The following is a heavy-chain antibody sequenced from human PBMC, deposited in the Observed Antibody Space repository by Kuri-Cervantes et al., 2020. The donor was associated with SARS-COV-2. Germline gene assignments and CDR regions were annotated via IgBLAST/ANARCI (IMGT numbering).Heavy chain of an antibody. CDR2: IIPIFGTA. D-gene: IGHD3-22*01. CDR3: ARTVIYYDSSGYYYSSDAFDI. V-gene: IGHV1-69*05. J-gene: IGHJ3*02. Sequence: SVKVSCKASGGTFSSYATSWVRQAPGQGLEWMGGIIPIFGTANYAQKFQGRVTMTTDTSTSTAYMELRSLRSDDTAVYYCARTVIYYDSSGYYYSSDAFDIWGQGTMVTVSS. CDR1: GGTFSSYA.